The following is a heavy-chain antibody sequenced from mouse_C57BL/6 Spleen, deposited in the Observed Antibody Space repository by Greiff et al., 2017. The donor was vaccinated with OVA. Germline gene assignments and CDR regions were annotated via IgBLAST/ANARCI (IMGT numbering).Heavy chain of an antibody. J-gene: IGHJ3*01. CDR2: IYPGDGDT. CDR3: ARSNDYDRGSWFAY. D-gene: IGHD2-4*01. Sequence: VQLQESGAELVKPGASVKISCKASGYAFSSYWMNWVKQRPGKGLEWIGQIYPGDGDTNYNGKFKGKATLTADKSSSTAYMQLSSLTSEDSAVYFCARSNDYDRGSWFAYWGQGTLVTVSA. CDR1: GYAFSSYW. V-gene: IGHV1-80*01.